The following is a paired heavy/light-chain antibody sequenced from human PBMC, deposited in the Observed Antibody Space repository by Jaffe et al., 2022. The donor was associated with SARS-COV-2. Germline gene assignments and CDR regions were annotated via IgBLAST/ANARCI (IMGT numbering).Light chain of an antibody. CDR2: AAS. CDR3: QQSYSTLLT. CDR1: QSISSY. J-gene: IGKJ5*01. V-gene: IGKV1-39*01. Sequence: DIQMTQSPSSLSASVGDRVTITCRASQSISSYLNWYQQKPGKAPKLLIYAASSLQSGVPSRFSGSGSGTDFTLTISSLQPEDFATYYCQQSYSTLLTFGQGTRLEIK.
Heavy chain of an antibody. CDR3: ARDWLSSIAARPDYYYYGMDV. J-gene: IGHJ6*02. CDR1: GFTFSSYS. CDR2: ISSSSSYI. D-gene: IGHD6-6*01. V-gene: IGHV3-21*01. Sequence: EVQLVESGGGLVKPGGSLRLSCAASGFTFSSYSMNWVRQAPGKGLEWVSSISSSSSYIYYADSVKGRFTISRDNAKNSLYLQMNSLRAEDTAVYYCARDWLSSIAARPDYYYYGMDVWGQGTTVTVSS.